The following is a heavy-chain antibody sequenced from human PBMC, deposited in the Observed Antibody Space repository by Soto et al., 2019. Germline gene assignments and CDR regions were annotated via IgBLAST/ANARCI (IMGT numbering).Heavy chain of an antibody. V-gene: IGHV4-39*01. CDR1: GGSISSSSYY. J-gene: IGHJ5*02. D-gene: IGHD3-10*01. CDR3: ARRMGFTMVRGVSNWFDP. Sequence: QLQLQESGPGLVKPSETLSLTCTVSGGSISSSSYYWVWIRQPPGKGLEWIGSIYYSGSTYYNPSLKSRVTISVDTSKNQFSLKLSSVTAADTAVYYCARRMGFTMVRGVSNWFDPWGQGTLVTVSS. CDR2: IYYSGST.